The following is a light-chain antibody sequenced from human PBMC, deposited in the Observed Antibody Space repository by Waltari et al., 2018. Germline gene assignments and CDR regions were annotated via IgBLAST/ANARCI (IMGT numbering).Light chain of an antibody. V-gene: IGKV3D-15*01. CDR2: DAS. CDR3: QQYNNWPPLT. CDR1: QSISRH. J-gene: IGKJ4*01. Sequence: VMTQSPATLFVSPGEGATISCRASQSISRHVAWYHQKSGQALRLLMFDASARATGIPARFSGSGSGTEFTLPISSLQSEDVGVYYCQQYNNWPPLTFGGGTKVEIK.